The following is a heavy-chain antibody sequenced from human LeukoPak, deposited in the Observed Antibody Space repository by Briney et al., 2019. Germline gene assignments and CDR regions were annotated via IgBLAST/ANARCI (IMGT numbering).Heavy chain of an antibody. D-gene: IGHD3-16*01. V-gene: IGHV1-18*01. CDR2: ISAYNGNT. J-gene: IGHJ5*02. CDR3: ARLTPDFHLGYGCNWFDP. CDR1: GCTFTSYG. Sequence: ASVKVSCKASGCTFTSYGISWVRQAPGQGLEWMGWISAYNGNTNYAQKLQGRVTMPTDTSTSTAYMELRSLRSDDTAVYYCARLTPDFHLGYGCNWFDPWGQGTLVTVSS.